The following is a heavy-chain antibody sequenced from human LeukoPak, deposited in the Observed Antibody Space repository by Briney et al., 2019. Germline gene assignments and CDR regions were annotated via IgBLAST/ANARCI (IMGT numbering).Heavy chain of an antibody. Sequence: SETLSLTCTVYASSISRHYWSWLRQSAGLGLEWLGYIYTTGSTTYNPSLEGRVTMSEDTSQNQLSLTLSSVTAADTAVYFCAGRDGLGVGDLGGWFDFWGQGIQVTVSS. D-gene: IGHD4-17*01. J-gene: IGHJ5*01. V-gene: IGHV4-4*09. CDR3: AGRDGLGVGDLGGWFDF. CDR1: ASSISRHY. CDR2: IYTTGST.